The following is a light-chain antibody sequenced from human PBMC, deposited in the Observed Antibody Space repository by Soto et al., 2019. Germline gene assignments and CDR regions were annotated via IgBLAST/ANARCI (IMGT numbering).Light chain of an antibody. CDR3: IQALQTLT. V-gene: IGKV2-28*01. Sequence: DIVMTQSPLSLPVTPGEPASISCRSSQSLLHSNGYNYLDWYLQKPGQSPQLLIYLGSNRASGVPDRFSGRGSGTDFTLKISRVEAEDVGVYYCIQALQTLTFGQGTKVEIK. CDR1: QSLLHSNGYNY. CDR2: LGS. J-gene: IGKJ1*01.